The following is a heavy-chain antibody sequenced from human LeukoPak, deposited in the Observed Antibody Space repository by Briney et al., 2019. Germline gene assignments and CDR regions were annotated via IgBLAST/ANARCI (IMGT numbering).Heavy chain of an antibody. CDR1: GGSFSGYY. D-gene: IGHD3-22*01. CDR2: INHSGST. J-gene: IGHJ4*02. Sequence: PSETLSLTCAVYGGSFSGYYWSWIRQPPGKGLEWIGEINHSGSTNYNPSLKSRVTISVDTSKHQFSLKLSSVTAADTAVYYCARVERYYYDSSGYYPVFDYWGQGTLVTVSS. V-gene: IGHV4-34*01. CDR3: ARVERYYYDSSGYYPVFDY.